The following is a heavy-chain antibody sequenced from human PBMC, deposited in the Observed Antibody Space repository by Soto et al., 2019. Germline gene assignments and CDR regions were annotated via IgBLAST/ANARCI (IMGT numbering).Heavy chain of an antibody. CDR2: IYSADNT. CDR1: GLSVSSND. J-gene: IGHJ4*01. CDR3: ARVSLY. Sequence: PGGSLRLSCAASGLSVSSNDMSWVRQAPGKGLECVSIIYSADNTFYLDSVKGRFIISRDNSKNTVYLQMNSLRADDTAVYYCARVSLYWGQGTLVTVSS. V-gene: IGHV3-66*01.